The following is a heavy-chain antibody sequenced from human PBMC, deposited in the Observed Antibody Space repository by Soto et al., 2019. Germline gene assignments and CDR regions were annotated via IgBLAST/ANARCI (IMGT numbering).Heavy chain of an antibody. CDR1: GGSISSYY. V-gene: IGHV4-59*08. J-gene: IGHJ6*03. D-gene: IGHD6-13*01. CDR2: IYYSGST. CDR3: ARRMYSSSWYPNYYYMDV. Sequence: SETLSLTCTVSGGSISSYYWSWIRQPPGKGLEWIGYIYYSGSTNYNPSLKSRVTISVDTSKNQFSLKLSSVTAADTAVYYCARRMYSSSWYPNYYYMDVWGKGTKVTVSS.